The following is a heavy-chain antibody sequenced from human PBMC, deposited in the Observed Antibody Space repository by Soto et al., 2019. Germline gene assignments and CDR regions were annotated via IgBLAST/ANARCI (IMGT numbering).Heavy chain of an antibody. CDR1: GGSISSYY. CDR2: IYYSGST. CDR3: ASCPGYSSGWSAPYYYYYYMDV. J-gene: IGHJ6*03. D-gene: IGHD6-19*01. V-gene: IGHV4-59*01. Sequence: PSETLSLTCTVSGGSISSYYWSWIRQPPGKGLEWIGYIYYSGSTNYNPSLKSRVTISVDTSKNQFSLKLSSVTAADTAVYYCASCPGYSSGWSAPYYYYYYMDVWGKGTTVTVSS.